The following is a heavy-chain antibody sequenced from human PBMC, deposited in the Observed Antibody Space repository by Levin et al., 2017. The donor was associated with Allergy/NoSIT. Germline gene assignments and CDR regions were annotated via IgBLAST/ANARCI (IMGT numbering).Heavy chain of an antibody. V-gene: IGHV1-58*02. CDR3: AAVGQWLVLDSDAFDI. CDR1: GFTFTRSA. J-gene: IGHJ3*02. Sequence: SVKVSCKASGFTFTRSAMQWVRQARGQRLEWIGWIVVGSGNTNYAQKFQERVTITRDMSTSTAYMELSSLRSEDTAVYYCAAVGQWLVLDSDAFDIWGQGTMVTVSS. CDR2: IVVGSGNT. D-gene: IGHD6-19*01.